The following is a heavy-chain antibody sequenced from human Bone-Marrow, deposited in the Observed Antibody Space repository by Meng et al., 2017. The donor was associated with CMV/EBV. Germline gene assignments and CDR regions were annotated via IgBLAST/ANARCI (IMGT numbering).Heavy chain of an antibody. CDR2: IYPGDSDT. Sequence: KVSCKGPGYSFTSYWIGWVRQRPGKGLEWMGIIYPGDSDTRYSPSFQGQVTISADKSTSTAYLQWSSLKASDTAMYYCARPRRVPVAAPYYDFWSGYSDAFDIWGQGTMVTVSS. D-gene: IGHD3-3*01. V-gene: IGHV5-51*01. J-gene: IGHJ3*02. CDR3: ARPRRVPVAAPYYDFWSGYSDAFDI. CDR1: GYSFTSYW.